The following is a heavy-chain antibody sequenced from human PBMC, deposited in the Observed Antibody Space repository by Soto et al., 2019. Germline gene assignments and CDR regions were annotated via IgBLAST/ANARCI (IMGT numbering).Heavy chain of an antibody. D-gene: IGHD6-13*01. CDR3: ARASSSWYVDY. J-gene: IGHJ4*02. V-gene: IGHV3-13*01. CDR2: IGTAGDT. CDR1: GFTFSSYD. Sequence: TGGSLRLSCAASGFTFSSYDMHWVRQATGKGLEWVSAIGTAGDTYYPGSVKGRFTISRENAKNSLYLQMNSLRAGDTAVYYCARASSSWYVDYWGQGTLVTVSS.